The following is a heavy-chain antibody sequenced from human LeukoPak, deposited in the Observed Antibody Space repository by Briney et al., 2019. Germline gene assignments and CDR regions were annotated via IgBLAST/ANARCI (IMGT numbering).Heavy chain of an antibody. J-gene: IGHJ4*02. CDR1: GFTFSSYA. D-gene: IGHD6-13*01. Sequence: EAGGSLRLSCAASGFTFSSYAMHWVRQAPGKGLEWVAVISYDGSNKYYADSVKGRFTISRDNSKNTLYLQMNSLRAEDTAVYYCARDRYSSSWYDYWGQGTLVTVSS. CDR3: ARDRYSSSWYDY. V-gene: IGHV3-30*04. CDR2: ISYDGSNK.